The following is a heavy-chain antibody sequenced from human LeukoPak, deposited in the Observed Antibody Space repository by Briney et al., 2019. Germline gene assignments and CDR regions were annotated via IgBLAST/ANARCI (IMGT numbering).Heavy chain of an antibody. CDR2: IIPILGIA. CDR3: ARDPPPYYDFWSGYPYFDY. D-gene: IGHD3-3*01. Sequence: GSSVKVSCEASGGTFSSYAISWVRQAPGQGLEWMGRIIPILGIANYAQKFQARVTITADKSTSTAYMELSSLRSEDTAVYYCARDPPPYYDFWSGYPYFDYWGQGTLVTVSS. V-gene: IGHV1-69*04. CDR1: GGTFSSYA. J-gene: IGHJ4*02.